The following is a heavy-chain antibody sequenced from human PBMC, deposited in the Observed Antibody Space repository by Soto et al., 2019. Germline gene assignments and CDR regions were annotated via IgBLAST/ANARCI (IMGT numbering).Heavy chain of an antibody. CDR2: IYYSGST. CDR1: GGSISSSSYY. CDR3: AKYYGSGSYYNPTYYYYGMDV. J-gene: IGHJ6*02. Sequence: QLQLQESGPGLVKPSETLSLTCTVSGGSISSSSYYWGWIRQPPGKGLEWIGSIYYSGSTYYNPSLKSRVTISVDTSKNQFSLKLSSVTAADTAVYYCAKYYGSGSYYNPTYYYYGMDVWGQGTTVTVSS. D-gene: IGHD3-10*01. V-gene: IGHV4-39*01.